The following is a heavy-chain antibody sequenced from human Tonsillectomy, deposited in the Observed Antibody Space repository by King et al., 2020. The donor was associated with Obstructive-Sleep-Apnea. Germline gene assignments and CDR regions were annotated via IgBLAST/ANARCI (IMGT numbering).Heavy chain of an antibody. CDR1: GGSISSYY. Sequence: HVQLQESGPGLVKPSETLSLTCTVSGGSISSYYWSWIRQPPGKGLEWIGDSYYSGSTNYNPSLKSRVTISVDTSKNQFSLKLSSVTAADTAVYYCARDRFSGDWVGVEYWGQGTLVTVSS. CDR2: SYYSGST. J-gene: IGHJ4*02. CDR3: ARDRFSGDWVGVEY. D-gene: IGHD2-21*02. V-gene: IGHV4-59*01.